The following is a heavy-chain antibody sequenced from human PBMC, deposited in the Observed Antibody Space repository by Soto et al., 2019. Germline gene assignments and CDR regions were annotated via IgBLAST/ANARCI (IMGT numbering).Heavy chain of an antibody. CDR2: ISGSGGST. V-gene: IGHV3-23*01. CDR3: AKDCSGGSCYPSPAFDF. CDR1: GFTFSSYA. J-gene: IGHJ3*01. D-gene: IGHD2-15*01. Sequence: GSLRLSCAASGFTFSSYAMSWVRQAPGKGLEWVSAISGSGGSTYYADSVKGRFTISRDNSKNTLYLQMNSLRAEDTAVYYWAKDCSGGSCYPSPAFDFWGQGTMVTVSS.